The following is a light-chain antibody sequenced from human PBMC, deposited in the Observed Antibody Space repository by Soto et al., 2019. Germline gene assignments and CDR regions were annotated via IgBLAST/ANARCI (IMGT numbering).Light chain of an antibody. J-gene: IGLJ1*01. CDR1: SSDVASYNL. CDR2: EGS. CDR3: CSYASVSSFV. V-gene: IGLV2-23*03. Sequence: QSALTQPASVSGSPGQSITISCTGISSDVASYNLVSWYQLHPGKAPKLIIYEGSKRPSGVSGRFSGSQSGSTASLTISGLQPEDEADYCCCSYASVSSFVFGSGTKVTVL.